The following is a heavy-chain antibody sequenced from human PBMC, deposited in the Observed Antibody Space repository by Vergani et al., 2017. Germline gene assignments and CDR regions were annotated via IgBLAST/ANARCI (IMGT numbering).Heavy chain of an antibody. J-gene: IGHJ4*02. CDR3: ARHGGSGWSLDY. D-gene: IGHD6-19*01. CDR1: GFTFSSYW. V-gene: IGHV3-7*01. Sequence: EVQLVESGGGLVQPGGSLRLSCAASGFTFSSYWMIWVRQAPGKGLECVANIKQDESEKYYVDSVKGRFTISRDNAKHSLYLQMNSLRAEDTAVYYCARHGGSGWSLDYWGQGTLVTVSS. CDR2: IKQDESEK.